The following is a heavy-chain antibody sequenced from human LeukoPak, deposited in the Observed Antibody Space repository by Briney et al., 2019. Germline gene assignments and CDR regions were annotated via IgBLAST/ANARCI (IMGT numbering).Heavy chain of an antibody. V-gene: IGHV3-15*05. J-gene: IGHJ3*02. CDR1: EKNLQSGFVFTKAW. CDR2: IRSKTAGGSA. CDR3: TTSEEEEGAFDI. Sequence: PGESLTLSCVASEKNLQSGFVFTKAWMNWVRQAPGKGMEWVGHIRSKTAGGSANYGAPAEDRFTISRDDSKNTLYLQMSRLKSEDTAEYFCTTSEEEEGAFDIWGQGTMVTVSS.